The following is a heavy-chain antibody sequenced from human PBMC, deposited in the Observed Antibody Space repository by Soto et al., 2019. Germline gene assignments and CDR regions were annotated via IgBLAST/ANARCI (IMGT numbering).Heavy chain of an antibody. CDR1: GGSISSYY. D-gene: IGHD3-9*01. J-gene: IGHJ6*02. Sequence: SETLSLTCTVSGGSISSYYWSWIRQPPGKGLEWIGYIYYSGSTNYNPSLKSRVTISVDTSKNQFSLKLSSVTAADTAVYYCARGATYSDILAGSDYYYGMDVWGQGATVTVSS. CDR2: IYYSGST. V-gene: IGHV4-59*01. CDR3: ARGATYSDILAGSDYYYGMDV.